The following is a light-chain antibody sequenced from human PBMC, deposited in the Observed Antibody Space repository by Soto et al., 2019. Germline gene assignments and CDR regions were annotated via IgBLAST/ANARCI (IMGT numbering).Light chain of an antibody. V-gene: IGLV2-11*01. Sequence: ALTQPRSVSGSPGQSVTISCTGSNSDVGAYKFVSWLQHNPGEAPKVMIYDVTQRPSGVPDRFSGTKSGNTASLTISGLQAEDEADYYCCSYAGSYTWVFGSGTKVTVL. J-gene: IGLJ1*01. CDR1: NSDVGAYKF. CDR3: CSYAGSYTWV. CDR2: DVT.